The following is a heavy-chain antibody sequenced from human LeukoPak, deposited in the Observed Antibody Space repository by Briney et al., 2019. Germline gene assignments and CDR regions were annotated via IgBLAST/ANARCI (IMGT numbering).Heavy chain of an antibody. J-gene: IGHJ4*02. CDR2: FGTRSTSI. D-gene: IGHD3-22*01. CDR3: AREVSEGFDF. CDR1: GFTFSGYS. V-gene: IGHV3-21*01. Sequence: GESLRLSCTASGFTFSGYSMNWIRQAPGKGLEWVSSFGTRSTSIYHAGSVKGRFAISRDNAKNSLYLQMNSLRAEDMALYYCAREVSEGFDFWGQGTLVTVSS.